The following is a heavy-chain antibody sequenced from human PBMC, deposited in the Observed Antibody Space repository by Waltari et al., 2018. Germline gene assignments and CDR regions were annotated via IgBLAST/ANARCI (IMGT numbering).Heavy chain of an antibody. Sequence: QVQLVQSGAEVKKPGASVKVSCKASGYPFTGYSMTWVRQAPGQGLEWMGWINPNSGGTNYAQKFQGRVTMTRDTSISTAYMELSRLRSDDTAVYYCARDGSGSYSSDMDVWGKGTTVTVSS. CDR1: GYPFTGYS. V-gene: IGHV1-2*02. CDR3: ARDGSGSYSSDMDV. D-gene: IGHD3-10*01. CDR2: INPNSGGT. J-gene: IGHJ6*03.